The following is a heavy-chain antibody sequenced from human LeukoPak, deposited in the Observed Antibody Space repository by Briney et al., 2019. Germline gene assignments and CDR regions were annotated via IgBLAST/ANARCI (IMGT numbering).Heavy chain of an antibody. CDR2: IYHTGST. J-gene: IGHJ4*02. Sequence: SETLSLTCTVSGYSISSGYYWGWIRQPPGMGLEWIGSIYHTGSTYYNPSHKSRVTISVDTSKNQFSLKLSSVTAADTAVYYCARVPSTNYYDSSGYWGYFDYWGQGTLVTVSS. D-gene: IGHD3-22*01. CDR3: ARVPSTNYYDSSGYWGYFDY. V-gene: IGHV4-38-2*02. CDR1: GYSISSGYY.